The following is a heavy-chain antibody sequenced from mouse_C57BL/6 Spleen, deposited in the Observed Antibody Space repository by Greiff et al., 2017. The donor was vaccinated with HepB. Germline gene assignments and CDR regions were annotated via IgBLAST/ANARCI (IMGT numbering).Heavy chain of an antibody. CDR1: GYTFTSYW. J-gene: IGHJ1*03. CDR3: ASNDYGWYFDV. CDR2: IYPSDSET. Sequence: QVQLQQPGAELVRPGSSVKLSCKASGYTFTSYWMDWVKQRPGQGLEWIGNIYPSDSETHYNQKFKDKATLTVDKSSSTAYMQLSSLTSEDSAVYYCASNDYGWYFDVWGTGTTVTVSS. V-gene: IGHV1-61*01. D-gene: IGHD1-1*01.